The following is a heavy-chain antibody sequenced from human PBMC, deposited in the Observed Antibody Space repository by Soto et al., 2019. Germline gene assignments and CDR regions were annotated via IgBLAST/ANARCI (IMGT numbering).Heavy chain of an antibody. CDR1: GFKFRNYA. D-gene: IGHD3-22*01. V-gene: IGHV3-33*01. CDR2: NWFDGSKK. CDR3: ARAHTMMILDRFDP. Sequence: QVQLVESGGGVVQPGKSLRLSCAASGFKFRNYAIHWVRQAPGKGLEWLAVNWFDGSKKYYADSVKGRFTISRDNSKNTLNLEVNSLTDDESGVFYCARAHTMMILDRFDPWGNGTLVTVSS. J-gene: IGHJ5*02.